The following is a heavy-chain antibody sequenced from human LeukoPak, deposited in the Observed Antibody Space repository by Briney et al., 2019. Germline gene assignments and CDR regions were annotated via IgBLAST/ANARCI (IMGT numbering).Heavy chain of an antibody. D-gene: IGHD3-16*01. CDR3: AKGGGGVLAS. CDR1: GFNFSTSS. Sequence: GGSLRLSCAASGFNFSTSSMSWVRQAPGEGLAWVSSISGSGGSTYYADSVKGRFTISRDNSRNTLFLQMNSLKADDTAVYYCAKGGGGVLASWGQGTLVTVSS. J-gene: IGHJ4*02. V-gene: IGHV3-23*01. CDR2: ISGSGGST.